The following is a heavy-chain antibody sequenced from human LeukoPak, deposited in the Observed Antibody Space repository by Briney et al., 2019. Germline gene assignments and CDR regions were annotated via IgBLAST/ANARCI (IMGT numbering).Heavy chain of an antibody. D-gene: IGHD3-10*01. CDR2: TYYRSKWYN. J-gene: IGHJ6*03. V-gene: IGHV6-1*01. Sequence: SQTLSLTCAISGDSVSSNSAAWNWIRQSPSRGLEWLGRTYYRSKWYNDYAVSVKSRITINPDTSKNQFSLQLNSVTPEDTAVYYCAREGFKNYYGSGRAYYMDVWGKGTTVTISS. CDR3: AREGFKNYYGSGRAYYMDV. CDR1: GDSVSSNSAA.